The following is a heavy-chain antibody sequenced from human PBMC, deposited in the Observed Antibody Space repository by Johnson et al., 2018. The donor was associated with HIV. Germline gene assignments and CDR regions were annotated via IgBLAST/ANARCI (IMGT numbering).Heavy chain of an antibody. CDR1: GFTFSSYG. Sequence: VQLVESGGGVVQPGRSLRLSCAASGFTFSSYGMAWVRQAPGKGLEWVALISYDGSNKYYADSVKGRFTISRDNSKDTLYLQMDGLRPEDTALYYCAKDLGESECEEVASEYYDFGRDYPCLAPRGVPGTFDIWGQGTMVTVSS. V-gene: IGHV3-30*18. J-gene: IGHJ3*02. CDR2: ISYDGSNK. CDR3: AKDLGESECEEVASEYYDFGRDYPCLAPRGVPGTFDI. D-gene: IGHD3-3*01.